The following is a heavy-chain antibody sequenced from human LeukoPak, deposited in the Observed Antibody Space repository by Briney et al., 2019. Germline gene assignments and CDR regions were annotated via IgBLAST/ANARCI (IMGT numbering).Heavy chain of an antibody. D-gene: IGHD3-22*01. CDR3: ARQAYYYDSSGYLNWFDP. V-gene: IGHV5-51*01. J-gene: IGHJ5*02. Sequence: GESLKISCKGSGYSFANYWIGWVRQMPGKGLEWMGIIYPGDSDTRYSPSFQGQVTISADKSISTAYLQWSSLKASDTAMYYCARQAYYYDSSGYLNWFDPWGQGTLVTVSS. CDR2: IYPGDSDT. CDR1: GYSFANYW.